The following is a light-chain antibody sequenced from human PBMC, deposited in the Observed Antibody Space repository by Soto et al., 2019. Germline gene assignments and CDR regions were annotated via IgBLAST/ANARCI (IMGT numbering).Light chain of an antibody. CDR3: QHRSNWPLT. J-gene: IGKJ4*01. CDR2: GAS. CDR1: QIVSNNY. Sequence: EVVLTQFPDTLSLSPGERATLSCRASQIVSNNYLAWYQQRPGQTPRLLIYGASTRATGVPDRFSGSGSGTDFTLTISRLEPEDFAVYYCQHRSNWPLTFGGGTKVEIK. V-gene: IGKV3D-20*02.